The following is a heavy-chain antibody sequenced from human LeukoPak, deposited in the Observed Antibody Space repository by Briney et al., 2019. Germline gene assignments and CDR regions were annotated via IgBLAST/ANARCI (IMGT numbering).Heavy chain of an antibody. CDR1: GFTFDEHA. J-gene: IGHJ6*03. Sequence: PGGSLRLSCAGSGFTFDEHAMHWVRQAPGKGLEWVSGISWNSGSIAYADSVKGRFTISRDNAKNLPFLQMSSLRAADTALYYCVKGHCSSSSCFPNYYYYMDVWGTGTTVTVSS. CDR2: ISWNSGSI. D-gene: IGHD2-15*01. V-gene: IGHV3-9*01. CDR3: VKGHCSSSSCFPNYYYYMDV.